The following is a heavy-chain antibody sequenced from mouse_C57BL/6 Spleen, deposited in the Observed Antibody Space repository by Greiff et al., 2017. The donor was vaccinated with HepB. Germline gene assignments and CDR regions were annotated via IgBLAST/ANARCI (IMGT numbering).Heavy chain of an antibody. J-gene: IGHJ4*01. CDR1: GFTFSSYA. CDR3: AIDPPIYYCNYYYAMDY. Sequence: EVKLVESGGGLVKPGGSLKLSCAASGFTFSSYAMSWVRQTPEKRLEWVATISDGGSYTYYPDNVKGRFTISRDNAKNNLYLQMSHLKSEDTAMYYCAIDPPIYYCNYYYAMDYWGQGTSVTVSS. D-gene: IGHD2-1*01. CDR2: ISDGGSYT. V-gene: IGHV5-4*01.